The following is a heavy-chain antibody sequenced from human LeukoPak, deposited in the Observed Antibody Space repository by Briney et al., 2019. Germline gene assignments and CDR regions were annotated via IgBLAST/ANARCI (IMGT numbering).Heavy chain of an antibody. V-gene: IGHV3-66*01. CDR2: IYSGGST. J-gene: IGHJ6*02. Sequence: GGSLRLSCAASGFTVSSNYMSWVRQAPGKGLEWVSVIYSGGSTYYADSVKGRFTISRDNSKNTLSLQMNSLRAEDTAVYYCARVVRGINLGMDVWGQGTTVTVSS. D-gene: IGHD3-10*01. CDR3: ARVVRGINLGMDV. CDR1: GFTVSSNY.